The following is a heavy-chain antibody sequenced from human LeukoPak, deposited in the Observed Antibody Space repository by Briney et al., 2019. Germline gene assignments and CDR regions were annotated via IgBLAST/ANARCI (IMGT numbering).Heavy chain of an antibody. CDR3: AKGYCSGGSCYQDY. Sequence: ASVKVSCKASGYTFTSYYMHWVRQAPGQGLEWMGWINPNSGGTNYAQKFQGRVTMTRDTSISTAYMELSRLRSDDTAVYYCAKGYCSGGSCYQDYCGQGTLVTVSS. CDR2: INPNSGGT. CDR1: GYTFTSYY. J-gene: IGHJ4*02. D-gene: IGHD2-15*01. V-gene: IGHV1-2*02.